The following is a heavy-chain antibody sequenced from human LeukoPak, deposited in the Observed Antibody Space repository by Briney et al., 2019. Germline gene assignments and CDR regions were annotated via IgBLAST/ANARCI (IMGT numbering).Heavy chain of an antibody. J-gene: IGHJ3*02. Sequence: PGGSLRLSCAASGFTFSSYAMSWVRQAPGKGLEWVSAISGSGGSTYYADSVKGRFTISRDNSKNTLYLQMNSLRAEDTAVYYCAIDGILENDAFDIWGQGTMVTVSS. CDR1: GFTFSSYA. V-gene: IGHV3-23*01. CDR3: AIDGILENDAFDI. D-gene: IGHD3-3*01. CDR2: ISGSGGST.